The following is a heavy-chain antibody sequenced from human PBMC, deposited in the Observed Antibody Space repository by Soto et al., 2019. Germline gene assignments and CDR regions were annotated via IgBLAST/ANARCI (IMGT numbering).Heavy chain of an antibody. J-gene: IGHJ5*02. Sequence: ASVKVSCKASGGTFRSYAISWVRQAPGQGLEWMGGIIPIFGTANYAQKFQGRVTITADKSTSTAYMELSSLRSEDTAVYYCARGGYYDSSGYYLWFDPWGQGTLVTVSS. CDR3: ARGGYYDSSGYYLWFDP. V-gene: IGHV1-69*06. D-gene: IGHD3-22*01. CDR2: IIPIFGTA. CDR1: GGTFRSYA.